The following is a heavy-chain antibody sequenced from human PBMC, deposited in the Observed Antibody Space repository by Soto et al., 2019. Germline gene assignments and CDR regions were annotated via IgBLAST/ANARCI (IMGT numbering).Heavy chain of an antibody. CDR1: GGSFSGYY. V-gene: IGHV4-34*01. Sequence: SETLSLTCAVYGGSFSGYYLSWMRQPPGKGLECIGEINHSGSTNYNPSLKSRVTISVDTSKNQFSLKLSSVTAADTAVYYCARGPGGGYFDWLLFSGYGMDVWGQGTTVTVYS. CDR3: ARGPGGGYFDWLLFSGYGMDV. D-gene: IGHD3-9*01. J-gene: IGHJ6*02. CDR2: INHSGST.